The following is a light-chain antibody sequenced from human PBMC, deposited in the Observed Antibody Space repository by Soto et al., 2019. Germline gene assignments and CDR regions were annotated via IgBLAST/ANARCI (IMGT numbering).Light chain of an antibody. Sequence: EIVLTQSPGTLSLSPGERATLSCRASQSVSSSYLAWYQQRPGQAPRLLICGASSRATDIPDRFSGSGSGTDFTLTISRLEPEDFVVYYGQLYGRSPYTFGQGTKLEIK. V-gene: IGKV3-20*01. CDR1: QSVSSSY. CDR2: GAS. CDR3: QLYGRSPYT. J-gene: IGKJ2*01.